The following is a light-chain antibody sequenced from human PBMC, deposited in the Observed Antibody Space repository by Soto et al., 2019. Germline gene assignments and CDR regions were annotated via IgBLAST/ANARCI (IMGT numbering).Light chain of an antibody. Sequence: VLTQSPGTLSLSPGESATLSCRASQSVSRTYLAWYQQKPVQAPRLLIYATSSRATGIPDRFRGSGSGTDFTLTISRLEPEDFAVYYCQQYGRPGTFGQGTKVDLK. CDR3: QQYGRPGT. CDR2: ATS. J-gene: IGKJ1*01. CDR1: QSVSRTY. V-gene: IGKV3-20*01.